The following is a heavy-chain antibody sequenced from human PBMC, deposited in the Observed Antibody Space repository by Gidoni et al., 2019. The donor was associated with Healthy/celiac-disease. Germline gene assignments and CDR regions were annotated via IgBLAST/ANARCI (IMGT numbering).Heavy chain of an antibody. CDR2: ISSSSSYI. V-gene: IGHV3-21*01. J-gene: IGHJ4*02. CDR3: ARPYDYVWGSYRYWPPEFQIDY. Sequence: EVQLVESGGGLVKPGGSLRRSCAASGFTFSSDSMNWVRQAPGKGLELVSSISSSSSYIYYADSVKGRFTISRDNAKNSLYLQMNSLRAEDTAVYYCARPYDYVWGSYRYWPPEFQIDYWGQGTLVTVSS. D-gene: IGHD3-16*02. CDR1: GFTFSSDS.